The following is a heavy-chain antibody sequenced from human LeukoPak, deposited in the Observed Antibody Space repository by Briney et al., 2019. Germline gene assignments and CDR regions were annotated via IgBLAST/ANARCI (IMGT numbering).Heavy chain of an antibody. CDR2: TRGNGET. J-gene: IGHJ4*02. CDR1: GLSFSSFA. D-gene: IGHD1-14*01. CDR3: AWESWVSTTDAVR. V-gene: IGHV3-23*01. Sequence: GGSLRLSCAASGLSFSSFAMSWVRQGPARGLEWVSSTRGNGETFYADSVQGRFTLSSDSSRNTVYLQLNNLRVEDTAIYYCAWESWVSTTDAVRWGQGNLVTVSS.